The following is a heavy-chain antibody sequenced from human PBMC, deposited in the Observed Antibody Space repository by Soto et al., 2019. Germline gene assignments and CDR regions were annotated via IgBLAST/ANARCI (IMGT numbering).Heavy chain of an antibody. J-gene: IGHJ6*02. V-gene: IGHV3-33*01. CDR3: ARDWGEARNSMRVDGMDV. Sequence: QVQMVESGGGVVQPGTSLRLSCTTSGFTFSRHTMHWVRQSPGKGLEWVALIWYDGLNKYYADSVKGRFSISRDNSGGMLYLEMESRRAEDTALYYCARDWGEARNSMRVDGMDVWGQGTTVTVSS. D-gene: IGHD3-16*01. CDR2: IWYDGLNK. CDR1: GFTFSRHT.